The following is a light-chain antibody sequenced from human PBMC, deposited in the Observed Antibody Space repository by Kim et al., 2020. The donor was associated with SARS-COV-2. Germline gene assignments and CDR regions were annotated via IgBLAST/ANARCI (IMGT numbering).Light chain of an antibody. J-gene: IGKJ5*01. CDR2: GAS. Sequence: SVSPGERATLSCRASQSVSSDLAWYQHKPGQAPRLLIYGASTRATGLPARFSGSGSGTEFTLTISSLQSEDSAVYYCQQYYNLITFGQGTRLEIK. V-gene: IGKV3-15*01. CDR3: QQYYNLIT. CDR1: QSVSSD.